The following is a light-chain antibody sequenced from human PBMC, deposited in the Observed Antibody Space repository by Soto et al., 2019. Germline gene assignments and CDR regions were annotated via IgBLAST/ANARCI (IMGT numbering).Light chain of an antibody. CDR1: QSVSSN. Sequence: EIVMTQSPATLSVSPGERATLSCRASQSVSSNLAWYQQKPVQAPRLLIFGASNRATVIPARFSGSGSGTEFTLNIISLRSEDFAVYYCQQYHNWPPLTFGGGTEVEIK. CDR3: QQYHNWPPLT. J-gene: IGKJ4*01. V-gene: IGKV3-15*01. CDR2: GAS.